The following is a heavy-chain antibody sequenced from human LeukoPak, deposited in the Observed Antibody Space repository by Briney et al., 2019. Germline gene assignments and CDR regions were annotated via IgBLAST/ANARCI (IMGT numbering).Heavy chain of an antibody. J-gene: IGHJ4*02. V-gene: IGHV1-69*04. CDR2: IIPILGIA. CDR1: GGTFSSYA. CDR3: AREGEDVYGDSPGGYFDY. D-gene: IGHD4-17*01. Sequence: ASVKVSCKASGGTFSSYAISWVRQAPGQGLEWMGRIIPILGIANYAQKFQGRVTITADKSTSTAYMELSSLRSEDTAVYYCAREGEDVYGDSPGGYFDYWGQGTLVTVSS.